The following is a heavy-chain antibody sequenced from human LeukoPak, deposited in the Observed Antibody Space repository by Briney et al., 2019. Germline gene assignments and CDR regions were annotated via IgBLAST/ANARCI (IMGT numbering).Heavy chain of an antibody. CDR1: GGSISSGSYY. V-gene: IGHV4-61*02. Sequence: PSETLSLTCTVSGGSISSGSYYWSWIRQPARKGLEWIGRIYTSGSTNYNPSLKSRVTISLDTSKNQFSLNVSSVTAADTAVYYCARERAELMYYYGSGSSTYFDYWGQGTLVTVSS. D-gene: IGHD3-10*01. CDR3: ARERAELMYYYGSGSSTYFDY. J-gene: IGHJ4*02. CDR2: IYTSGST.